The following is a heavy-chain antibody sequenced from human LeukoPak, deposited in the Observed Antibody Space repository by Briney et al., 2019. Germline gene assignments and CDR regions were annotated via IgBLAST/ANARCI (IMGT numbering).Heavy chain of an antibody. CDR2: TYYRSKWYN. J-gene: IGHJ5*02. CDR1: GDSVSRNSAA. D-gene: IGHD5-12*01. Sequence: SQTLSLTCAISGDSVSRNSAAWNWARQSPSRGLEWLGRTYYRSKWYNDYAVSVKSRITINPDTSKNQFSLQLNSVTPEDTAVYYCAREENSGYERSWFDPWGQGTLVTVSS. CDR3: AREENSGYERSWFDP. V-gene: IGHV6-1*01.